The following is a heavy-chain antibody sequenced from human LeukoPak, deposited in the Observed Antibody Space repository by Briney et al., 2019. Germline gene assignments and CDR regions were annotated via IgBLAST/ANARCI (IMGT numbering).Heavy chain of an antibody. V-gene: IGHV4-59*01. CDR3: ARYDFNKFFDY. D-gene: IGHD3-3*01. J-gene: IGHJ4*02. Sequence: PSETLSLTCTVSGGSISSYYWSWIRQPPGKGLEWIGSIYHSGSTSYNPSLKSRVTISVDTSKNQFSLKLSSVTAADTAVYYCARYDFNKFFDYWGQGTLVTVSS. CDR2: IYHSGST. CDR1: GGSISSYY.